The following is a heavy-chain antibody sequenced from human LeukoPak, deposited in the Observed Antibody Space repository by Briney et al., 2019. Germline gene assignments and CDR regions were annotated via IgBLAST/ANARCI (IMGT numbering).Heavy chain of an antibody. CDR1: GFTFSSYA. V-gene: IGHV3-30-3*01. J-gene: IGHJ1*01. CDR2: ISYDGSNK. CDR3: AKDAFRPRDIVVVVAATRYFQH. Sequence: GGSLRLSCAASGFTFSSYAMHWVRQAPGKGLEWVAVISYDGSNKYYADSVKGRFTISRDNSKNTLYLQMNSLRAEDTAVYYCAKDAFRPRDIVVVVAATRYFQHWGQGTLVTVSS. D-gene: IGHD2-15*01.